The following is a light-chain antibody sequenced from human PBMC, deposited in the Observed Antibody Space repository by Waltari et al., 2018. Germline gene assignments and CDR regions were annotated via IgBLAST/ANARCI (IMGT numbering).Light chain of an antibody. J-gene: IGKJ2*01. Sequence: ETVMIQSPATLSVSPGERVTLYWSASQSVRNNVAWYQQTFGQAPRLLIYGASSRSTGVPPRFGGSWSGTEFTLTITSLQSEDFAVYYCQQYNEWPYTFGQGTKLEI. CDR3: QQYNEWPYT. V-gene: IGKV3-15*01. CDR2: GAS. CDR1: QSVRNN.